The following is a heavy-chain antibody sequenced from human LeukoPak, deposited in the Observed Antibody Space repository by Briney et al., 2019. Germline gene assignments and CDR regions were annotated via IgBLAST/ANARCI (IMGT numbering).Heavy chain of an antibody. CDR3: ARVRGKQWLLFDY. V-gene: IGHV3-20*03. J-gene: IGHJ4*02. D-gene: IGHD6-19*01. CDR2: INWNGGST. Sequence: GGSLRLSXAASGFTFDDYGMSWARQAPGKGLEWVSGINWNGGSTVYADSVKGRFTISRDNAKNSLYLQMDSLRAEDTALYYCARVRGKQWLLFDYWGQGTLVTVSS. CDR1: GFTFDDYG.